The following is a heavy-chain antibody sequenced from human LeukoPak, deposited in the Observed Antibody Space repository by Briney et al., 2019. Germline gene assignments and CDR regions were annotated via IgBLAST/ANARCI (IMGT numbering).Heavy chain of an antibody. D-gene: IGHD1-1*01. V-gene: IGHV3-11*01. CDR3: ARDKGTY. CDR2: ISSSGTI. Sequence: GGSLKLSCAASGFTFSDHHMSWIRQAPGKGLEWVSDISSSGTIYYADSVKGRFTISRDNAENSLYLQMHSLRAEDTAVYYCARDKGTYWGQGTLVTVSS. J-gene: IGHJ4*02. CDR1: GFTFSDHH.